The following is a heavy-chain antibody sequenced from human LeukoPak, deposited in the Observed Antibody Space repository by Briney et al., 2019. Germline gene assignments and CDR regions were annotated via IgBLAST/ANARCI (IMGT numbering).Heavy chain of an antibody. CDR1: GGSVSRYY. CDR2: IYHSGST. J-gene: IGHJ6*02. D-gene: IGHD6-13*01. Sequence: SETLSLTCTVSGGSVSRYYWSWIRQPPGMGLEWIGSIYHSGSTYYNPSLKSRVTISVDTSKNQFSLKLSSVTAADTAVYYCARDPRAAAGYYYYYGMDVWGQGTTVTVSS. V-gene: IGHV4-38-2*02. CDR3: ARDPRAAAGYYYYYGMDV.